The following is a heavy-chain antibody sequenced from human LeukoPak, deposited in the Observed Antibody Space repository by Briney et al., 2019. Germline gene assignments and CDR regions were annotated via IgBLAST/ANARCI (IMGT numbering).Heavy chain of an antibody. CDR3: ARDRTVDMGWFDP. D-gene: IGHD5-12*01. CDR1: GYTFTSYY. J-gene: IGHJ5*02. Sequence: GASVKVSCKASGYTFTSYYMHWVRQAPGQGLEWMGLINPSGGSTSYAQKFQGRVTMTRDTSTSTVYMELSSLRSEDTAVYYCARDRTVDMGWFDPWGQGTLVTVSS. V-gene: IGHV1-46*01. CDR2: INPSGGST.